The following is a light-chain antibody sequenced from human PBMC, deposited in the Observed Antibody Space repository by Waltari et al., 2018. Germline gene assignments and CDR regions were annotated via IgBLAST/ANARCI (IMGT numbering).Light chain of an antibody. V-gene: IGKV1-33*01. CDR3: QQYDNLSYT. J-gene: IGKJ2*01. CDR1: QDISNY. CDR2: DAS. Sequence: DIQMTQSPSSLSASVGDRVTITCQASQDISNYLNWYQQKPGKAPKLLIYDASNLETGVPSRISESGSETDFTFTISSLQPEDIATYYCQQYDNLSYTFGQGTKLEIK.